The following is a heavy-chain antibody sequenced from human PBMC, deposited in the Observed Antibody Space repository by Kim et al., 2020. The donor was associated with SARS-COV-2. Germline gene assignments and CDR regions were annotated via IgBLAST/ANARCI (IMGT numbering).Heavy chain of an antibody. Sequence: ASVKVSCKTSGYTFTSCGMNWVRQAPGQGLEWMGWIRTNTGKPTYAQGFTGRFVFSLDTSVSTAYLQISSLKAEDTAVYYCAPSNTWTFDYWGQGTLGTV. D-gene: IGHD1-1*01. CDR2: IRTNTGKP. V-gene: IGHV7-4-1*02. J-gene: IGHJ4*02. CDR1: GYTFTSCG. CDR3: APSNTWTFDY.